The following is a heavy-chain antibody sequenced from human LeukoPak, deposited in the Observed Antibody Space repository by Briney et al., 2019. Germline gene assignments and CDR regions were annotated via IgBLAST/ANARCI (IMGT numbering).Heavy chain of an antibody. V-gene: IGHV3-7*01. Sequence: GGSLRLSCAAYGFTFSNYWMSWVRQAPGKGLEWVADVRPDGSEIQCVDSMKGRFTVSRDNSENSLYLRMSSLRAEDTAVYYCATTTRSRSWDYWGQGTLVTVSS. J-gene: IGHJ4*02. D-gene: IGHD2-2*01. CDR2: VRPDGSEI. CDR3: ATTTRSRSWDY. CDR1: GFTFSNYW.